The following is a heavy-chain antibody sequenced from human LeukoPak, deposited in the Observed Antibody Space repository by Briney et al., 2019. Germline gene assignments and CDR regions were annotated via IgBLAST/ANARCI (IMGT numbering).Heavy chain of an antibody. J-gene: IGHJ4*02. CDR1: GDTFTSYD. D-gene: IGHD3-3*01. CDR3: VRTAGIFWSGAYYFDS. Sequence: ASVKVSCKASGDTFTSYDVNWVRQATGQGLEWMGWMNPNSGNTGYAQKFQGRVTMTRNTSINTAYMEVGGLRSEDTAVYYCVRTAGIFWSGAYYFDSWGQGTLVTVSS. CDR2: MNPNSGNT. V-gene: IGHV1-8*01.